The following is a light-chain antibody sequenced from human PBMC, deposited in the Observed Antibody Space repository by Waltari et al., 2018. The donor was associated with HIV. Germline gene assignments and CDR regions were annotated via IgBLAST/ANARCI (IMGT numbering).Light chain of an antibody. CDR2: QDS. CDR3: QAWDSSTLYV. CDR1: TLGDKY. J-gene: IGLJ1*01. V-gene: IGLV3-1*01. Sequence: SYELTQPPSVSVSPGQTASITCSGDTLGDKYACWYQQKPGQSPVLVIYQDSKRPSGIPERFSGSNSGNTATLTISGTQAMDEADYYCQAWDSSTLYVFGTGTKVTVL.